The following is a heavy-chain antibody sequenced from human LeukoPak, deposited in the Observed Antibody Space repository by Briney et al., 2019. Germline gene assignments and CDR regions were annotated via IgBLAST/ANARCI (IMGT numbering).Heavy chain of an antibody. CDR3: AKMTTVTTKRFDY. V-gene: IGHV3-23*01. Sequence: GGSLRLSCAASGFTFSSYAMRWVRQAPGKGLEWVSAISGSGGSTYYADSVKGRFTISRDNSKNTLYLQMNSLRAEDTAVYYCAKMTTVTTKRFDYWGQGTLVTVSS. CDR2: ISGSGGST. J-gene: IGHJ4*02. CDR1: GFTFSSYA. D-gene: IGHD4-17*01.